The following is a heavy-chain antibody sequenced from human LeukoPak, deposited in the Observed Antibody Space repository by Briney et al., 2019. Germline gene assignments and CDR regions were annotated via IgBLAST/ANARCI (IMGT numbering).Heavy chain of an antibody. V-gene: IGHV3-48*04. CDR3: VRDPSYGSSWYYYMDV. CDR1: GFTFSSYA. J-gene: IGHJ6*03. Sequence: GGSLRLSCAASGFTFSSYAMSWVRLAPGKGLEWVSYISSSSFKIGYADSVKGRFTISRDNSKNSLYLQMDSLRVEDTAVYYCVRDPSYGSSWYYYMDVWGKGTTVTVSS. CDR2: ISSSSFKI. D-gene: IGHD6-13*01.